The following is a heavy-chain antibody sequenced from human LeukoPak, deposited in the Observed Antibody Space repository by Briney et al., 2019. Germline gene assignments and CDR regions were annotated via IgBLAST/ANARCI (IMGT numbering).Heavy chain of an antibody. Sequence: ASVKVSCKASGYTFTSYYMHWVRQAPGQGLEWMGIINPSGGSTSYAQKFQGRVTMTRDTSTSTVYMELSSLRSEDTAVYYCASTGPLDAGGSWFDPWGQGTLVTVSS. CDR2: INPSGGST. D-gene: IGHD7-27*01. CDR3: ASTGPLDAGGSWFDP. V-gene: IGHV1-46*01. J-gene: IGHJ5*02. CDR1: GYTFTSYY.